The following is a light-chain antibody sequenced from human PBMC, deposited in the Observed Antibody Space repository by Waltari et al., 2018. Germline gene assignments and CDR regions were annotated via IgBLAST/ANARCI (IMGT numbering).Light chain of an antibody. CDR3: QVWDSSSDHPV. Sequence: SYELTQPPSVSVSPGQTARITCGGDNLGSKYVHWYQQKPAQAPVLVIYYDSDRPSGIPARFSGSKSGNTATLTISGVEAGDEADYYCQVWDSSSDHPVFGGGTRLTVL. V-gene: IGLV3-21*01. J-gene: IGLJ2*01. CDR1: NLGSKY. CDR2: YDS.